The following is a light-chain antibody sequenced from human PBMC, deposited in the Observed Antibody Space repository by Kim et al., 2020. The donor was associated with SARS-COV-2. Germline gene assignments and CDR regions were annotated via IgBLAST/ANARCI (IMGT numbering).Light chain of an antibody. CDR2: GNS. J-gene: IGLJ3*02. Sequence: VPLSCTGSSSNIGAGYHVPWYQQLPGTAPKLLIYGNSNRPSGFPDRFSGSTSGTSASLAITGLQAEDEADYYCQSYDSSLSGWVFGGGTQLTIL. V-gene: IGLV1-40*01. CDR1: SSNIGAGYH. CDR3: QSYDSSLSGWV.